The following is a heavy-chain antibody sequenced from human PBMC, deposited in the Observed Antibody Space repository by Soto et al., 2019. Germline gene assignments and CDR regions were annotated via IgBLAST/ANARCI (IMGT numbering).Heavy chain of an antibody. CDR1: GFSFSDYV. D-gene: IGHD3-3*01. CDR2: ISHSAVSS. V-gene: IGHV3-23*01. J-gene: IGHJ4*02. CDR3: AKGGDSLSGYGYX. Sequence: GGSLRLSFVASGFSFSDYVMAWVRQAPGKGLEWVSGISHSAVSSFSAASVKGRFTVSRDNSKNTMYLQMESLETEDTAVYYCAKGGDSLSGYGYXWGQVTLVTVSX.